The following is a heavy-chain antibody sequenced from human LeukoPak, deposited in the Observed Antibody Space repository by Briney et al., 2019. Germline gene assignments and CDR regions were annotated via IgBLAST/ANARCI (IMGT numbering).Heavy chain of an antibody. CDR3: ARAGAFYYDSSGYYEGSFDY. V-gene: IGHV1-69*13. D-gene: IGHD3-22*01. Sequence: SVTVSCTASGGTFSSYAISWVRQAPGQGLEWMGGIIPIFGTANYAQKFQGRVTITADESTSTAYMELSSLRSEDTAVYYCARAGAFYYDSSGYYEGSFDYWGQGTLVTVSS. J-gene: IGHJ4*02. CDR2: IIPIFGTA. CDR1: GGTFSSYA.